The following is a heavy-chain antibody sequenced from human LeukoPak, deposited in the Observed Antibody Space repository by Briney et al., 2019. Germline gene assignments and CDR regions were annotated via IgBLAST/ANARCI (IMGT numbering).Heavy chain of an antibody. CDR1: GGSFSGYY. D-gene: IGHD3-9*01. J-gene: IGHJ4*02. Sequence: PSETLSLTCAVYGGSFSGYYWSWIRQPPGKGLECIGEINHSGSTNYNPSLKSRVTISVDTSKNQFSLKLSSVTAADTAVYYCARGRNEDLQTLRYFDYWGQGTLVTVSS. CDR2: INHSGST. CDR3: ARGRNEDLQTLRYFDY. V-gene: IGHV4-34*01.